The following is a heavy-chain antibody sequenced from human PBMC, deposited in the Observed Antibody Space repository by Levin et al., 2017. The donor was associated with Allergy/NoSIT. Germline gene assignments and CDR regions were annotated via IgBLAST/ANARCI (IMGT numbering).Heavy chain of an antibody. J-gene: IGHJ6*04. V-gene: IGHV3-30*02. CDR2: IVSDGSRK. Sequence: GESLKISCAASGFTFSTYGLHWVRQTPGKGLEWVALIVSDGSRKFYGDSVKGRFTISRDNSKNTLYLQMNNLRPEDTAVYYCAKGGDYDVWGTGTTVTVSS. D-gene: IGHD4-17*01. CDR3: AKGGDYDV. CDR1: GFTFSTYG.